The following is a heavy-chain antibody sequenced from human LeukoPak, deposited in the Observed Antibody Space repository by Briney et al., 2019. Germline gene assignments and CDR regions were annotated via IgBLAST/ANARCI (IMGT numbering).Heavy chain of an antibody. D-gene: IGHD3-10*01. CDR1: GFIFSSYS. CDR3: ARELPRMTMVRGGIINFDY. J-gene: IGHJ4*02. CDR2: ISSSSSTI. Sequence: PGGSLRLSCAASGFIFSSYSMNWVRQAPGKGLEWVSYISSSSSTINNADSVKGRFTISRDNAKNAVYLQMNSLRAEDTAVYYCARELPRMTMVRGGIINFDYWGQGTLVTVSS. V-gene: IGHV3-48*04.